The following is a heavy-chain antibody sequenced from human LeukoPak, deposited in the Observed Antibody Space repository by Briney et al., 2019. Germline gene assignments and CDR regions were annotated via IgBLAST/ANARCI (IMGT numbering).Heavy chain of an antibody. CDR3: ARDQYPEHYFDY. D-gene: IGHD4-11*01. CDR2: IYFSGST. Sequence: SETLPPTRTVSGGSISTYYWNWIRQPPGKGLEWIGYIYFSGSTNYNPSLKSRVTISVDTSKNQFSLKLTSVTAADTAVYYCARDQYPEHYFDYWGQGALVTVSS. J-gene: IGHJ4*02. CDR1: GGSISTYY. V-gene: IGHV4-59*01.